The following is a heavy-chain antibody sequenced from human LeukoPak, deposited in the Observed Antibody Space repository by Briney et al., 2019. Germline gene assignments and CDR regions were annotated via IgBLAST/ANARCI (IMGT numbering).Heavy chain of an antibody. CDR3: AKEGGTTGYADY. D-gene: IGHD3-9*01. V-gene: IGHV3-23*01. CDR1: GFTFRSYA. CDR2: ISESGDST. J-gene: IGHJ4*02. Sequence: GGSLRLSCAATGFTFRSYAMSWVRQAPGQGLDWISAISESGDSTYYADSVKGRFTISRDNSKNTLSLLMNSLRAEDTAIYYCAKEGGTTGYADYWGQGTLVTVSS.